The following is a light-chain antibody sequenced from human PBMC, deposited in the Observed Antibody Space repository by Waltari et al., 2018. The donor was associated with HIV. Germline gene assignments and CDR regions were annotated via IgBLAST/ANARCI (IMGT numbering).Light chain of an antibody. CDR1: NSTVGSNP. CDR3: VARDDSLNAWV. V-gene: IGLV1-44*01. Sequence: QSVLTQPPSASGTPGRRVPISCSGNNSTVGSNPVTWYRQVPGTAPKLPMFSNNQRPSGVPDRFSGSKSGTSASLAIRGLKSEDEADYYCVARDDSLNAWVFGGGTKVTVL. J-gene: IGLJ3*02. CDR2: SNN.